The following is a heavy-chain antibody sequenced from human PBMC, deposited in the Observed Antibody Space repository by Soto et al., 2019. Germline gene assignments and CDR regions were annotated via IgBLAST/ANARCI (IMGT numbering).Heavy chain of an antibody. J-gene: IGHJ4*02. CDR2: INHSGST. Sequence: PSETLSLTCAVYGGSFSGYYWSWIRQPPGKGLEWIGEINHSGSTNYNPSLKSQVTISVDTSKNQFSLKLSSVTAADTAVYYCAREECSSTSCYTDYWGQGTLVTVSS. V-gene: IGHV4-34*01. CDR3: AREECSSTSCYTDY. CDR1: GGSFSGYY. D-gene: IGHD2-2*02.